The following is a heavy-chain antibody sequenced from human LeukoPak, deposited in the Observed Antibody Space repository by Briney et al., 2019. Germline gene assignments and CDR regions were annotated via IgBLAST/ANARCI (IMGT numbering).Heavy chain of an antibody. V-gene: IGHV1-18*01. CDR1: GYTFTSYG. D-gene: IGHD4-17*01. CDR3: ARDTHATVTPSDAFDI. Sequence: GASVKVSCKASGYTFTSYGISWVRQAPGQGLEWMGWISAYNGNTNHAQKLQGRVTMTTDTSTSTAYMELRSLRSDDTAVYYCARDTHATVTPSDAFDIWGQGTMVTVSS. J-gene: IGHJ3*02. CDR2: ISAYNGNT.